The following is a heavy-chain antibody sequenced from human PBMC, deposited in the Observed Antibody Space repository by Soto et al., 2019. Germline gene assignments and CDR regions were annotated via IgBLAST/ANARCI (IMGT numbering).Heavy chain of an antibody. CDR2: ISGSGGRS. CDR1: GFTFSNYA. CDR3: AKAYFVWSSEQPYYFDY. Sequence: VQLLDSGGGLVQPGGSLRLSCAASGFTFSNYAMTWVRQGPGKGLEWVSGISGSGGRSYYADSVKGRFTISRDNSKSTLYLQMNSLRAEDPAVYYCAKAYFVWSSEQPYYFDYWGQGTLVTVSS. J-gene: IGHJ4*02. V-gene: IGHV3-23*01. D-gene: IGHD3-16*01.